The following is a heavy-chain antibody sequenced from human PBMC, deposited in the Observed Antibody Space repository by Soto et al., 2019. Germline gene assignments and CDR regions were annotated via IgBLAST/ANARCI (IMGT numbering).Heavy chain of an antibody. D-gene: IGHD3-16*01. CDR3: AREGEMPYYYYGLDV. CDR1: GYTFTNNG. V-gene: IGHV1-18*01. Sequence: QVQLVQSGAEVRKPGASVKVSCKASGYTFTNNGISWVRQAPGQGLEWMGWISGYNGHTKYAQKFQGRVTMTTDTSTSTVYMDLRSLRSDDTTVYYCAREGEMPYYYYGLDVWGQGTTVTVSS. CDR2: ISGYNGHT. J-gene: IGHJ6*02.